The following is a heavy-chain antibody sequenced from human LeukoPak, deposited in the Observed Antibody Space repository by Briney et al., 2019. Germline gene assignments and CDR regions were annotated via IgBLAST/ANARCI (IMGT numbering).Heavy chain of an antibody. V-gene: IGHV4-4*07. Sequence: SETLSLTCTVSGASITSYYWSWIRQPAGKGLEWIGRIYTSGSTNYNPSLKSRVTMSVDTSKNQFSLKLSSVTAADTAVYYCARDRGSSWSFDYWGQGTLVTVSS. J-gene: IGHJ4*02. CDR2: IYTSGST. CDR1: GASITSYY. D-gene: IGHD6-13*01. CDR3: ARDRGSSWSFDY.